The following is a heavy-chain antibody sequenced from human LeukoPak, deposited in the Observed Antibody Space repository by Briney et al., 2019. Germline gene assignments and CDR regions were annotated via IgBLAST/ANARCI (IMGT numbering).Heavy chain of an antibody. Sequence: GGSLRLSCAASGFTFSSYEMNWVRQAPGKGLEWVSYINSSGSTIYYADSVKGRFTISRDNAKNSLYLQMNSLRAEDTAVYYCARDRAFYGSGSHYYYYGMDVWGQGTTVTVSS. V-gene: IGHV3-48*03. J-gene: IGHJ6*02. CDR3: ARDRAFYGSGSHYYYYGMDV. D-gene: IGHD3-10*01. CDR1: GFTFSSYE. CDR2: INSSGSTI.